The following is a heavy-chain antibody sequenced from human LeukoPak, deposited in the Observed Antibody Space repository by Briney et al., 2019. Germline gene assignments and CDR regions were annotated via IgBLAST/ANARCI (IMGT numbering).Heavy chain of an antibody. CDR1: GFTFSSYG. Sequence: PGGSLRLSCAASGFTFSSYGMHWVRQAPGKGLEWVAVISYDGSNKYYADSVKGRFTISRDNSKNTLYLQMNSLRAEDTAVYYCAKDYYRCYFDYWGQGTLVTVSS. D-gene: IGHD3-22*01. CDR3: AKDYYRCYFDY. V-gene: IGHV3-30*18. J-gene: IGHJ4*02. CDR2: ISYDGSNK.